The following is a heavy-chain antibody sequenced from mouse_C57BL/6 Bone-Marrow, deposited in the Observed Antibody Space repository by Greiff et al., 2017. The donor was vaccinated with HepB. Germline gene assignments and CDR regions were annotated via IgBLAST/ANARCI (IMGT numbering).Heavy chain of an antibody. D-gene: IGHD1-1*01. J-gene: IGHJ4*01. Sequence: VKLQQPGAELVMPGASVKLSCKASGYTFTSYWMHWVKQRPGQGLEWIGEIDPSDSYTNYNQKFKGKSTLTVDKSSSTAYMQLSSLTSEDSAVYYCARKGGSSYDYAMDYWGQGTSVTVSS. V-gene: IGHV1-69*01. CDR1: GYTFTSYW. CDR3: ARKGGSSYDYAMDY. CDR2: IDPSDSYT.